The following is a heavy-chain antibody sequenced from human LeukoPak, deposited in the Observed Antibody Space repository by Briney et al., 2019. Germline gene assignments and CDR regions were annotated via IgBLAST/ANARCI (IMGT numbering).Heavy chain of an antibody. V-gene: IGHV1-46*01. CDR1: GYVFTGYY. D-gene: IGHD6-13*01. CDR3: SRGGSSSYYFDY. J-gene: IGHJ4*02. Sequence: ASVKVSCKASGYVFTGYYMHWVRQAPGQGPGWMGVIHPSDGSTSYAPKFQGRVTMTRDTSTTTVYMELSSLTSEDTAVYYCSRGGSSSYYFDYWGQGTLVTVSS. CDR2: IHPSDGST.